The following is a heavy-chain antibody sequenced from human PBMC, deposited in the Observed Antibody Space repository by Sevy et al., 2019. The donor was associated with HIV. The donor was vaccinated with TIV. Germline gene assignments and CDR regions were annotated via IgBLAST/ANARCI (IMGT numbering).Heavy chain of an antibody. V-gene: IGHV3-23*01. D-gene: IGHD2-8*01. CDR3: AREGCTKPHDY. CDR2: LSFGCGKI. Sequence: GGSLRLSCAASGFDFSIYSMSWVRQAPGKGLERVSTLSFGCGKINYADSVKGRFTISRDNSKGSVYLQMNNMRVEDTAVYYCAREGCTKPHDYWGQGTLVTVFS. CDR1: GFDFSIYS. J-gene: IGHJ4*02.